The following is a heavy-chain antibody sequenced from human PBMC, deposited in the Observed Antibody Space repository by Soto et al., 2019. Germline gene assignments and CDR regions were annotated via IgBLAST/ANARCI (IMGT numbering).Heavy chain of an antibody. CDR1: GGSISSYY. CDR2: IYYSGST. V-gene: IGHV4-59*01. D-gene: IGHD1-26*01. J-gene: IGHJ4*02. Sequence: SESLSLTCTVSGGSISSYYWSWIRQPPGKGLEWIGYIYYSGSTNYNPSLKSRVTISVDTSKNQFSLKLSSVTAADTAVYYCARGRSGSYYLYWGQGTLVTAPQ. CDR3: ARGRSGSYYLY.